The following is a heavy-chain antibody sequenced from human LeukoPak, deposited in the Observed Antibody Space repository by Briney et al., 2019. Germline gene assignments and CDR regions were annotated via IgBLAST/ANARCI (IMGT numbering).Heavy chain of an antibody. CDR3: ARALGILTGYYDY. CDR1: GYTFTSYG. Sequence: SVKVSCKASGYTFTSYGISWVRQAPGQGLEWMGRIIPILGIANYAQKFQGRVTITADKSTSTAYMELSSLRSEDTAVYYCARALGILTGYYDYWGQGTLVTVSS. D-gene: IGHD3-9*01. J-gene: IGHJ4*02. CDR2: IIPILGIA. V-gene: IGHV1-69*04.